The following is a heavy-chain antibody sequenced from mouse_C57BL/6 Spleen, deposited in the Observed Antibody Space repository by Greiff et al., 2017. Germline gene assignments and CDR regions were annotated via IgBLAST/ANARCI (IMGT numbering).Heavy chain of an antibody. CDR1: GYAFTNYL. CDR3: ARTPLYDGYYDWYFDV. J-gene: IGHJ1*03. Sequence: VKLMESGAELVRPGTSVKVSCKASGYAFTNYLIEWVKQRPGQGLEWIGVINPGSGGTNYNEKFTGKATLTADKSSSTAYMQLSSLTSEDSAVYFCARTPLYDGYYDWYFDVWGTGTTVTVSS. CDR2: INPGSGGT. V-gene: IGHV1-54*01. D-gene: IGHD2-3*01.